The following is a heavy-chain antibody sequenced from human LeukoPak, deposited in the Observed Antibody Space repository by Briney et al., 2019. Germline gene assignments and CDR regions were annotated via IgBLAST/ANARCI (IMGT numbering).Heavy chain of an antibody. CDR1: GFTFSNYA. J-gene: IGHJ6*03. CDR3: ARDNYYGSGSYYLSYYYYMDV. Sequence: GGSLRLSCAASGFTFSNYAIHWVRQAPGKGLEWVAVISYDGSYKYYTDSVKGRFTISRDNSKNTLYLQMNSLRAEDTAVYYCARDNYYGSGSYYLSYYYYMDVWGKGTTVTVSS. CDR2: ISYDGSYK. D-gene: IGHD3-10*01. V-gene: IGHV3-30*04.